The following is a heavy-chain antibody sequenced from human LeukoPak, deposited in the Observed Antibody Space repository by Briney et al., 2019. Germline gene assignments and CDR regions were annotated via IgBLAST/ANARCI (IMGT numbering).Heavy chain of an antibody. CDR3: ATDLKWVSGWSDY. CDR1: GGTFSSYA. V-gene: IGHV1-69*05. Sequence: SVKVSCKASGGTFSSYAISWVRQAPGQGLEWMGGIIPIFGTANYAQKFQGRVTITTDESTSTAYMELSSLRSEDTAVYYCATDLKWVSGWSDYWGQGTLVTVSS. CDR2: IIPIFGTA. J-gene: IGHJ4*02. D-gene: IGHD6-19*01.